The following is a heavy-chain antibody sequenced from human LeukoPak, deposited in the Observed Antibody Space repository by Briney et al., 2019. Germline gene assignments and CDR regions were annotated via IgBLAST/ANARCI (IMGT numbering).Heavy chain of an antibody. V-gene: IGHV3-7*03. CDR3: ARSIPYGTTWYGRSDY. J-gene: IGHJ4*02. D-gene: IGHD6-13*01. CDR1: GFPFSSYS. Sequence: GGSLRLSCAASGFPFSSYSMTWVRQAPGKGLEWVANIKPDGTTKFYVDSVKGRFTISRDDALNSLYLQMNSLRAEDTAIYYCARSIPYGTTWYGRSDYWGQGTLVTVSS. CDR2: IKPDGTTK.